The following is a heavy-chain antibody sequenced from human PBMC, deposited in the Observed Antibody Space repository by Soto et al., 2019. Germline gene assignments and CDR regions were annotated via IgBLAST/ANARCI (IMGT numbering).Heavy chain of an antibody. V-gene: IGHV4-31*03. D-gene: IGHD2-15*01. Sequence: QVQLQESDPGLVKPSQTLSLTCTVTGGSISSGGYYWSWIRQHPGKGLEWIGYIYYSGSTFYNPSLKSRVTISVDTSKNQFSLKLSSVTAADTAVYYCARGEVAAYYFDYWGQGTLVTVSS. CDR2: IYYSGST. CDR1: GGSISSGGYY. J-gene: IGHJ4*02. CDR3: ARGEVAAYYFDY.